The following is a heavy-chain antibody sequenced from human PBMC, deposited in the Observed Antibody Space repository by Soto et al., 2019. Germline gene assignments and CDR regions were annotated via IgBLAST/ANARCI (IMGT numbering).Heavy chain of an antibody. J-gene: IGHJ4*02. Sequence: SETLSLTCTVSGGSITTYYWSWIRQPPGKGLEWIGYMFYSGSTNYNPSLKSRVTISVDTSKNQFSLKLSSVTAADTAVYYCARDYDSSGYYYQYWGQGTLVTVSS. D-gene: IGHD3-22*01. CDR1: GGSITTYY. V-gene: IGHV4-59*01. CDR3: ARDYDSSGYYYQY. CDR2: MFYSGST.